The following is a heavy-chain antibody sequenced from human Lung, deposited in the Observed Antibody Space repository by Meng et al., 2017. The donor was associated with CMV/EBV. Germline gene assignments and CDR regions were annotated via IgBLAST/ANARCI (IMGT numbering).Heavy chain of an antibody. D-gene: IGHD1-26*01. J-gene: IGHJ4*02. CDR1: AFTLSVSS. Sequence: SAFTLSVSSMTSIRQAPGKGLEWVSYISSSGSTIYYADSVKGRFTISRDNAKNSLYLQMNSLRAEDTAVYYCARARGGGGIVGATIDYWGQGTLVTVSS. CDR2: ISSSGSTI. V-gene: IGHV3-11*04. CDR3: ARARGGGGIVGATIDY.